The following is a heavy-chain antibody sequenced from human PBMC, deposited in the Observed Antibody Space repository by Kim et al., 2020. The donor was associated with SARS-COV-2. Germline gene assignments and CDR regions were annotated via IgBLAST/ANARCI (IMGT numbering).Heavy chain of an antibody. J-gene: IGHJ4*02. CDR3: ASRSGDILTGIFQDY. CDR1: GGSISSSSYY. Sequence: SETLSLTCTVSGGSISSSSYYWGWIRQPPGKGLEWIGSIYYSGSTYYNPSLKSRVTISVDTSKNQFSLKLSSVTAADTAVYYCASRSGDILTGIFQDYWGQGTLVTVSS. V-gene: IGHV4-39*01. D-gene: IGHD3-9*01. CDR2: IYYSGST.